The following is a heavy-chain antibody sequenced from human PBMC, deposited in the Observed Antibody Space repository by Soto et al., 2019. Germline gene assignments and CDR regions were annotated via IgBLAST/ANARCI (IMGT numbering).Heavy chain of an antibody. V-gene: IGHV1-8*01. J-gene: IGHJ4*02. CDR3: ARFKLYYYGSGSYYPDNYFDY. CDR1: GYTFTSYD. D-gene: IGHD3-10*01. Sequence: GASVKVSCKASGYTFTSYDINWVRQATGQGLEWMGWMNPNSGNTGYAQKFQGRVTMTRNTSISTAYMELSSLRSDDTAVYYCARFKLYYYGSGSYYPDNYFDYWGQGTLVTVSS. CDR2: MNPNSGNT.